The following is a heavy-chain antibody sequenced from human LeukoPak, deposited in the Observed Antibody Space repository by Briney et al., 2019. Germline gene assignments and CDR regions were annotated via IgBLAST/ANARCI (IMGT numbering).Heavy chain of an antibody. D-gene: IGHD3-10*01. J-gene: IGHJ5*02. CDR1: GYTFTSYG. Sequence: ASVKVSCKASGYTFTSYGISWVRQAPGQGLEWMGWISAYNGNTNYAQKLQGRVTTTTDTSTSTAYMELRSLRSDDTAVYYCATVWFGEFNWFDPWGQGTLVTVSS. CDR2: ISAYNGNT. CDR3: ATVWFGEFNWFDP. V-gene: IGHV1-18*01.